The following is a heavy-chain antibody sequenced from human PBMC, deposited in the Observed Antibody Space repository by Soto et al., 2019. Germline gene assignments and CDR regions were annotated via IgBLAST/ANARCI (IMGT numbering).Heavy chain of an antibody. V-gene: IGHV1-18*04. CDR3: AREAVDTDRGGREGLGH. CDR2: ISAYNGNT. D-gene: IGHD5-18*01. Sequence: QVQLVQSGAEVKKPGASVKVSCKASGYTFTSYGISWVRQAPGQGLEWMGWISAYNGNTNYAQKRQGRVTMTTDTTTSTADRERKSRRPDETGVYDCAREAVDTDRGGREGLGHWGQGTLVTGSA. J-gene: IGHJ4*02. CDR1: GYTFTSYG.